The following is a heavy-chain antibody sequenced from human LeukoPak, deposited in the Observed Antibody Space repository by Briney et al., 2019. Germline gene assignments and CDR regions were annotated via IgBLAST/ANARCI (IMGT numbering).Heavy chain of an antibody. CDR3: ARVGSGTYFDY. CDR1: DGSFSGFY. CDR2: INHSGTT. J-gene: IGHJ4*02. D-gene: IGHD3-10*01. V-gene: IGHV4-34*01. Sequence: TSSETLSLTCAVYDGSFSGFYWTWIRQSPGKGLEWIGEINHSGTTYLNPSLKSRVTTSVDTSKNQFSLKLSSVTAADTAVYYCARVGSGTYFDYWGRGTLVTVSS.